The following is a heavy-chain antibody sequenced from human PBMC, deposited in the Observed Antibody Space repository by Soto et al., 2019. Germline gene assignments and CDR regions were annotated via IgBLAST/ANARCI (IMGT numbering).Heavy chain of an antibody. Sequence: ASVKVSCKSSGYTFSSYYIHWVRHAPGQGLEWMGIINPTGVRTTYAQKFRGRVTMTRDTSTSTVYIDMSSLRSEDTAVYYCVRSYDDSTGFSLYQFDYWGQGTRVTVSS. CDR2: INPTGVRT. CDR3: VRSYDDSTGFSLYQFDY. V-gene: IGHV1-46*01. J-gene: IGHJ4*02. CDR1: GYTFSSYY. D-gene: IGHD3-22*01.